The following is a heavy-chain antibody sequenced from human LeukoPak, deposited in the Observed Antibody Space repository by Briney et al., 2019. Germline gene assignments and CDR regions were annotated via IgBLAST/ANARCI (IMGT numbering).Heavy chain of an antibody. J-gene: IGHJ4*02. CDR1: GFTFSSSW. D-gene: IGHD6-13*01. Sequence: GGSLRLSCATSGFTFSSSWMSWVRQAPGKGLECVANIKEDGREKYYVDSVKGRFTISRDNAKNSLYLQMSSLRAEDTAVYYCARGARIKGFAQPFRRSSSWEDYWGQGTLVTVSS. CDR2: IKEDGREK. CDR3: ARGARIKGFAQPFRRSSSWEDY. V-gene: IGHV3-7*01.